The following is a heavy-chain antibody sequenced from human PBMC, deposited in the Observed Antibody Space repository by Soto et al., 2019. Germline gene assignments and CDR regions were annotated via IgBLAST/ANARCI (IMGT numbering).Heavy chain of an antibody. V-gene: IGHV3-48*01. J-gene: IGHJ5*02. CDR1: GFTFNSYS. D-gene: IGHD3-9*01. CDR3: ARDCPDWLLFNWFDP. CDR2: ISSSSSSTI. Sequence: PGGSLGLSCAASGFTFNSYSMNWVRPAPGKGLEWVSYISSSSSSTIYYADSVKGRFTISRDNAKNSLYLQMNSLRAEDTAVYYCARDCPDWLLFNWFDPWGQGTLVTVSS.